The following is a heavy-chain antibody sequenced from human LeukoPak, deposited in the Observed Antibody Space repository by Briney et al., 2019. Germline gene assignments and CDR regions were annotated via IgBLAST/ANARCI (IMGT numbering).Heavy chain of an antibody. CDR2: IWYDGSNK. D-gene: IGHD6-13*01. CDR3: AKDHFGSSWPYYIDY. Sequence: GGSLRLSCAASGFTFSSYGMHWVRQAPGKGLEWVAVIWYDGSNKYYADSVKGRFTISRDNSKNTLYLQMNSLRAEDTAVYYCAKDHFGSSWPYYIDYWGQGTLVTVSS. J-gene: IGHJ4*02. V-gene: IGHV3-33*06. CDR1: GFTFSSYG.